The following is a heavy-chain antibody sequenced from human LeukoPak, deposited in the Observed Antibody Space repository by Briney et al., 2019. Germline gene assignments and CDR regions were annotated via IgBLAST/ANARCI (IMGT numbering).Heavy chain of an antibody. J-gene: IGHJ4*02. Sequence: GESLKISCKGSGYSFTSYWIGWVRQMPGKGLEWMGIIYPGDSDTRYSPSFQGQVTISADKSISTAYLQWSSLKASDTAMYYCARHFSYCSGGSCYSHHFDYWGQGTLVTVSS. CDR3: ARHFSYCSGGSCYSHHFDY. CDR2: IYPGDSDT. CDR1: GYSFTSYW. D-gene: IGHD2-15*01. V-gene: IGHV5-51*01.